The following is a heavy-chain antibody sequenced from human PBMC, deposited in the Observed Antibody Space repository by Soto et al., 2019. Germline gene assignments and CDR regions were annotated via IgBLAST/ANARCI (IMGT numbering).Heavy chain of an antibody. Sequence: GGSLRLSCAASGFTFNTYTMSWVRPAPGKGLEWVSGILADGTTYYADSVKGRFTISRDNSKYTLYLQINSLRSEDTAMYYCAKDRQPDGFWPFDHWGQGTLVTVSS. J-gene: IGHJ4*02. CDR2: ILADGTT. V-gene: IGHV3-23*01. D-gene: IGHD3-3*01. CDR3: AKDRQPDGFWPFDH. CDR1: GFTFNTYT.